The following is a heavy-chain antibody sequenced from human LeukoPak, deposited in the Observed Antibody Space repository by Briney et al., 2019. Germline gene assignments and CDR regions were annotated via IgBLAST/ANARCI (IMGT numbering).Heavy chain of an antibody. Sequence: PSETLSLTCTVSGGSISSHYWSWIRQPPGRGLEWIGNIYYTGSSYYSPSLKSRVTISVDTSKSQFSLKLSSVTAADTAVYYCATCTNCYGGPLYYCKDVWGKGTTVTVSS. CDR2: IYYTGSS. CDR3: ATCTNCYGGPLYYCKDV. J-gene: IGHJ6*03. V-gene: IGHV4-59*11. CDR1: GGSISSHY. D-gene: IGHD2-2*01.